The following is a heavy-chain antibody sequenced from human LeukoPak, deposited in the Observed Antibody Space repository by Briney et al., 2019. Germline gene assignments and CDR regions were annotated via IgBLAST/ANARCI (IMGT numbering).Heavy chain of an antibody. CDR2: ISYDGSNK. Sequence: GGSLRLSCAASGFTFSSYAMHWVRQAPGKGLEWVAVISYDGSNKYYADSAKGRFTISRDNSKNTLYLQMNSLRAEDTAVYYCARGIQPHDAFDIWGQGTMVTVSS. J-gene: IGHJ3*02. CDR1: GFTFSSYA. V-gene: IGHV3-30-3*01. CDR3: ARGIQPHDAFDI. D-gene: IGHD2-2*01.